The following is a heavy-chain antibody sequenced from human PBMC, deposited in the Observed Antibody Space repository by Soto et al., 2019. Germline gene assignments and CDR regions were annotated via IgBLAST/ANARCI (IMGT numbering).Heavy chain of an antibody. CDR3: ARLVLGEYYDSSGYSPYYFDY. Sequence: QLQLQESGPGLVKPSETLSLTCTVSGGSISSSSYYWGWIRQPPGKGLEWIGSIYYSGSTYYNPSLKSRVTISVDTSKNQFSLKLSSVTAADTAVYYCARLVLGEYYDSSGYSPYYFDYWGQGTLVTVSS. CDR1: GGSISSSSYY. J-gene: IGHJ4*02. V-gene: IGHV4-39*01. CDR2: IYYSGST. D-gene: IGHD3-22*01.